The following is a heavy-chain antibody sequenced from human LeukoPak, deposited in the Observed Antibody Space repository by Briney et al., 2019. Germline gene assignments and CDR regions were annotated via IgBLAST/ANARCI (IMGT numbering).Heavy chain of an antibody. CDR3: ARGQCSSSWSKLGMDV. Sequence: SETLSLTCTVSGGSISSYYWSWIRQPPGKGLEWIGEINHSGSTNYNPSLKSRVTISVDTSKNQFSLKLSSVTAADTAVYYCARGQCSSSWSKLGMDVWGQGTTVTVSS. CDR2: INHSGST. D-gene: IGHD6-13*01. CDR1: GGSISSYY. V-gene: IGHV4-34*01. J-gene: IGHJ6*02.